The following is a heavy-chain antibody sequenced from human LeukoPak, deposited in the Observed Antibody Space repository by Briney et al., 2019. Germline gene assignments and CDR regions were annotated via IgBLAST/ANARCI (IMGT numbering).Heavy chain of an antibody. CDR3: ARSPLITIFGVVKDLDY. J-gene: IGHJ4*02. D-gene: IGHD3-3*01. Sequence: ASVKASCKASGYTFTGYYMHWGREAPGHRLEWMGRSNPNRGGTNYAQKFQGRVTMTSDTSISTAYMQLSRLRSDDTAVYYCARSPLITIFGVVKDLDYWGQGTLVTVSS. CDR2: SNPNRGGT. V-gene: IGHV1-2*06. CDR1: GYTFTGYY.